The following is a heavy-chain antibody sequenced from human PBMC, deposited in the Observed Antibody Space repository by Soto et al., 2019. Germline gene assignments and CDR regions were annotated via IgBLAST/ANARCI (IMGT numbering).Heavy chain of an antibody. Sequence: GGSLRLSCAASLFTFSSYAMHWGRHAPCKGLECVAVISYDGSNKYYADSVKGRFTISRDNSKNTLYLQMNSLRAEDTAVYYCARDPGGPRLWFGELYKAYFDYWGQGTLVNV. J-gene: IGHJ4*02. V-gene: IGHV3-30-3*01. CDR3: ARDPGGPRLWFGELYKAYFDY. D-gene: IGHD3-10*01. CDR1: LFTFSSYA. CDR2: ISYDGSNK.